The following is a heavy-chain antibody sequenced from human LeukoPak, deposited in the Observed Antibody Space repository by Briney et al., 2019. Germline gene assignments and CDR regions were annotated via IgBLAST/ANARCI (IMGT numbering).Heavy chain of an antibody. CDR2: TYFSGNA. CDR3: ATLTGSDFDY. J-gene: IGHJ4*02. D-gene: IGHD1-26*01. Sequence: SETLSLTCTVTGGSISGSSYYWGWIRQPPGKGLEWIGSTYFSGNAYYDPSLESRVTISVDTSKNQFSLKLSSVTAADTAVYYCATLTGSDFDYWGQGTLVTVSS. CDR1: GGSISGSSYY. V-gene: IGHV4-39*01.